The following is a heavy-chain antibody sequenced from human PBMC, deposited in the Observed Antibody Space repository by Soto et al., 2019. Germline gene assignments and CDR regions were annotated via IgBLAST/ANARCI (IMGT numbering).Heavy chain of an antibody. J-gene: IGHJ6*02. V-gene: IGHV5-51*01. CDR1: GYSFTSYW. CDR3: ARVAAAGTRYYYGMDV. CDR2: IYPGDSDT. Sequence: GETLKISCKGSGYSFTSYWIGWVRQMPGKGLDWMGIIYPGDSDTRYSPSFQGQVTISADKSISTAYLQWSSLKASDTAMYYCARVAAAGTRYYYGMDVWGQGTTVTVSS. D-gene: IGHD6-13*01.